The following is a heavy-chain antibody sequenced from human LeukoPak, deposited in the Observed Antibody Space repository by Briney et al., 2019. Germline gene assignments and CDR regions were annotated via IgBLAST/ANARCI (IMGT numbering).Heavy chain of an antibody. CDR3: ARDGKRDYSNYNWFDP. D-gene: IGHD4-11*01. J-gene: IGHJ5*02. CDR1: GYTFTGYY. CDR2: INPNSGGT. Sequence: ASVKVSCKASGYTFTGYYMHWVRQAPGQGLEWMGWINPNSGGTNYAQKFQGRVTMTRDTSISTAYMELSRLGSDDTAVYYCARDGKRDYSNYNWFDPWGQGTLVTVSS. V-gene: IGHV1-2*02.